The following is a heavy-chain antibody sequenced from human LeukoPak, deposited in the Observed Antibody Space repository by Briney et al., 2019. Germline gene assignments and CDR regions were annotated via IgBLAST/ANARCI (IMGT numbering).Heavy chain of an antibody. CDR3: ARDRGLRLGELSSPGKRVPNWFDP. J-gene: IGHJ5*02. CDR2: ISYDGSNK. Sequence: PGGSLRLSCAASGFTFSSYAMHWVRQAPGKGLEWVAVISYDGSNKYYADSVKGRFTISRDNSKNTLYLQMNSLRAEDTAVYYCARDRGLRLGELSSPGKRVPNWFDPWGQGTLVTVSS. CDR1: GFTFSSYA. V-gene: IGHV3-30-3*01. D-gene: IGHD3-16*02.